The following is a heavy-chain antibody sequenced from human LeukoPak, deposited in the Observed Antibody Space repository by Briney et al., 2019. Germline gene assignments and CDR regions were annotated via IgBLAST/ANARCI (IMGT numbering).Heavy chain of an antibody. Sequence: GASVKVSCKASGYTFTGYYMHWVRQAPGQGLEWMGRLNPNSGVTNFAQRFQGRVTMTRDTSISTAYMELSRLRSDDTAVYYCARAGYYDFWSGYSTKNWFDPWGQGTLVTVSS. CDR2: LNPNSGVT. V-gene: IGHV1-2*06. D-gene: IGHD3-3*01. CDR3: ARAGYYDFWSGYSTKNWFDP. J-gene: IGHJ5*02. CDR1: GYTFTGYY.